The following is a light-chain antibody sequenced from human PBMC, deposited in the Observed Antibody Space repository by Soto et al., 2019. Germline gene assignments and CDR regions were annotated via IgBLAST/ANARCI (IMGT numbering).Light chain of an antibody. CDR2: DVS. Sequence: EIVLTQSPGTLSLSPGERATLSCRSSQSVSSSYLAWYQQKPGQAPRLLIYDVSSRATGIPDRFRGSGSGIDFTLTISRLEPEDFAVYYCQQYGSSPTFGQGTKVEIK. CDR3: QQYGSSPT. V-gene: IGKV3-20*01. CDR1: QSVSSSY. J-gene: IGKJ1*01.